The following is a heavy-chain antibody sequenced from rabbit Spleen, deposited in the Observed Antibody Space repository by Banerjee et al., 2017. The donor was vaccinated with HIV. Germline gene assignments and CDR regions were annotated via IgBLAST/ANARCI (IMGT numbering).Heavy chain of an antibody. CDR3: ARDTSSSFSSYGMDL. CDR2: INAGRSGVT. V-gene: IGHV1S45*01. D-gene: IGHD1-1*01. CDR1: GFDFSNKAV. J-gene: IGHJ6*01. Sequence: QQQLVESGGGLVKPGASLTLTCKASGFDFSNKAVMCWVRQAPGKGLEWIACINAGRSGVTHYASWAKGRFTISKTSSTTVTLQMTSLTAADTATYFCARDTSSSFSSYGMDLWGQGTLVTVS.